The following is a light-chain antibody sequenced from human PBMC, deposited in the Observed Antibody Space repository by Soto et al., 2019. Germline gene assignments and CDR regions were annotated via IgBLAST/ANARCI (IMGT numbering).Light chain of an antibody. CDR1: QHVSSN. CDR2: RAS. Sequence: EIVMTQSPATLSVSPGGSATLSCRASQHVSSNFAWYRQKPGQATTLLISRASTRATGIPARFSGSGSGTEFTLTISSLQSEDFAVYYCQQYNNWPYTFGQGTKLEIK. J-gene: IGKJ2*01. V-gene: IGKV3-15*01. CDR3: QQYNNWPYT.